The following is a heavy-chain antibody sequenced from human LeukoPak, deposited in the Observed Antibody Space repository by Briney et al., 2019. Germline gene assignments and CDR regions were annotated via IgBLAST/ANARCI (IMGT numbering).Heavy chain of an antibody. Sequence: GGSLRLSCAASGFTFSSYAIHWVRQAPGKGLEWVAGISYDGSNKYYADSVKGRFTISRDNSKNTLFLQMNSLRAEDTAVYYCVMAGLGSGTYYYFDYWGQGTLVTVSS. V-gene: IGHV3-30-3*01. D-gene: IGHD1-26*01. CDR1: GFTFSSYA. CDR2: ISYDGSNK. J-gene: IGHJ4*02. CDR3: VMAGLGSGTYYYFDY.